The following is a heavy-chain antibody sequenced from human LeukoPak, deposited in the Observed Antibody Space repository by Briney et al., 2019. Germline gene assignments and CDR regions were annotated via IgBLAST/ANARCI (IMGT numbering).Heavy chain of an antibody. V-gene: IGHV3-53*01. D-gene: IGHD3-10*01. CDR2: IFSGGTT. J-gene: IGHJ6*03. CDR3: ARFSGPGMQHYYYYMDV. CDR1: GFSVSMKY. Sequence: GGSLRLSCAASGFSVSMKYMTWVRQAPGKGLEGVAGIFSGGTTYYADSVKGRFTVSRDNSKNMMYLQMNSLRAEDAAVYYCARFSGPGMQHYYYYMDVWGTGTTVTVSS.